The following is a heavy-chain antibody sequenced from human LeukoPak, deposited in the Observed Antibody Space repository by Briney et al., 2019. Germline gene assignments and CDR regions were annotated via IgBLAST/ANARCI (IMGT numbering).Heavy chain of an antibody. CDR2: IIGSSSNI. D-gene: IGHD1-1*01. J-gene: IGHJ4*02. Sequence: GGSLRLSCTASGFSFSTYSMNWVRQAPGKGLEWVSYIIGSSSNIYYADSVKGRFTISRDNAKNSLYLQMNSLRAEHTGVYYCATDSPETAAFYDWGKGTLVT. V-gene: IGHV3-48*04. CDR3: ATDSPETAAFYD. CDR1: GFSFSTYS.